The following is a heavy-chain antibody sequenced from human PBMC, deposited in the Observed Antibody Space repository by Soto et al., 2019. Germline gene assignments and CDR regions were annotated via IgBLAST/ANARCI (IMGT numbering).Heavy chain of an antibody. CDR3: ARETPRRYMGMAPKSYDPRGAYRSTPDPNYSYCYARDV. D-gene: IGHD3-16*01. V-gene: IGHV1-69*01. CDR1: GGSFSRDA. CDR2: IIPKCGSA. J-gene: IGHJ6*02. Sequence: QVQLVQSGAEVKKAGSSVKVSCKASGGSFSRDAINWVRQAPGQGLEWLGRIIPKCGSASYAQTFQGRLTITADGSTSSVYTVISSLRSEDTVVYYSARETPRRYMGMAPKSYDPRGAYRSTPDPNYSYCYARDVWGQGTTVTVSS.